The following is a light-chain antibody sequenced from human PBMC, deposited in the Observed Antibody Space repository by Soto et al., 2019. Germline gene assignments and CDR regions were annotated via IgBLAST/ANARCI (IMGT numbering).Light chain of an antibody. CDR2: DVS. J-gene: IGLJ2*01. CDR1: SSVIGAYNF. CDR3: RSYRGTSTVV. V-gene: IGLV2-14*01. Sequence: QSALTQPASVSGSPGQSITISCTGTSSVIGAYNFVSWFQHHPGKAPKLVIYDVSDRTSGVSNRFSGSKSGNTASLTISGLQAEDEADYFCRSYRGTSTVVFGGGTKLTVL.